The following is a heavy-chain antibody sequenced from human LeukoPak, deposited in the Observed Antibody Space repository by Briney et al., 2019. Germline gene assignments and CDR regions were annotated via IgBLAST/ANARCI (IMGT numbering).Heavy chain of an antibody. Sequence: PGGSLRLSCAASGFTFYNYAMSWGRQAPGTGLEWVSPVSDSGSSTYYADSVRGRFTISRDNSKNTLYLQMDSLRAEDTAIYYCAKVPYSDYGSGRPPFMDVWGQGTTVAVSS. J-gene: IGHJ6*02. CDR1: GFTFYNYA. D-gene: IGHD3-10*01. CDR2: VSDSGSST. CDR3: AKVPYSDYGSGRPPFMDV. V-gene: IGHV3-23*01.